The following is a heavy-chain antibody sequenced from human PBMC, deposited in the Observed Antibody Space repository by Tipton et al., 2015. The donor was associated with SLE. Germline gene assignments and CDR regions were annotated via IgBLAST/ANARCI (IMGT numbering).Heavy chain of an antibody. D-gene: IGHD1-26*01. CDR3: AREDGSYYDY. CDR2: INHSGST. CDR1: GGSFSGYY. V-gene: IGHV4-34*01. Sequence: TLSLTCAVYGGSFSGYYWSWIRQPPGKGLEWIGEINHSGSTNYNPSLKSRVTISVDTSKNQFSLKLSSVTAADTAVYYCAREDGSYYDYWGQGTLVTVSS. J-gene: IGHJ4*02.